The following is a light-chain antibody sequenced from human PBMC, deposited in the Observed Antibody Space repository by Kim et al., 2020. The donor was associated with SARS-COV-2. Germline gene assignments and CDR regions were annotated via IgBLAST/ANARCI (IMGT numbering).Light chain of an antibody. CDR2: GAS. CDR3: QQYDDWPLT. CDR1: QSVYNN. J-gene: IGKJ4*01. Sequence: EKVMTQSPATLSVSPGERATLSCQASQSVYNNLAWYQQKPGQAPRLLIYGASNMATGLPCRFSGSGSGTEFTLTISSLQSEDFAVYYCQQYDDWPLTFGGGTKVDIK. V-gene: IGKV3-15*01.